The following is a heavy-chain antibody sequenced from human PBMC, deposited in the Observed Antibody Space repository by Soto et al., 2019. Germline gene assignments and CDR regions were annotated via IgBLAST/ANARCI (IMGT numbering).Heavy chain of an antibody. CDR2: IYYSGST. J-gene: IGHJ6*02. CDR3: ARVQMTGSRMNYYYYGMDV. V-gene: IGHV4-59*01. D-gene: IGHD1-1*01. CDR1: GGSISSYY. Sequence: QVQLQESGPGLVKPSETLSLTCTVSGGSISSYYWSWIRQPPGKGLEWIGDIYYSGSTNYNPSLKSRVTRSVDTSKNKFYLKLSSVTAADTAVYYCARVQMTGSRMNYYYYGMDVWGQGTTVTVSS.